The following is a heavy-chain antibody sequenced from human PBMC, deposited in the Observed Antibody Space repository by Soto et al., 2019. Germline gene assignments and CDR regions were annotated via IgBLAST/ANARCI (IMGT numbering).Heavy chain of an antibody. D-gene: IGHD4-17*01. CDR2: IHNGGAA. CDR1: GGSVNSDNFS. J-gene: IGHJ6*03. V-gene: IGHV4-39*01. CDR3: VRQPPTVTPGRNFYFYMDV. Sequence: QLRLQESGPRLLRPSATLSLTCAVSGGSVNSDNFSWGWVRQPPGKGPEWVAMIHNGGAANYNPSLRGRVAISIDTSMNEISMQLTSETAADTSLYYCVRQPPTVTPGRNFYFYMDVGGKGTTVTVSS.